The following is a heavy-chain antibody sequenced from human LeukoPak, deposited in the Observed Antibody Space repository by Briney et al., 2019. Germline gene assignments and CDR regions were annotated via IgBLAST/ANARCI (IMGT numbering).Heavy chain of an antibody. Sequence: GGSLRLSCAASGFTFSSYWMHWVRQAPGKGLEWVSYISSSSSYTNYADSVKGRFTISRDNAKNSLYLQMNSLRAEDTAVYYCARHAAPYDAFDIWGQGTMVTVSS. CDR1: GFTFSSYW. CDR2: ISSSSSYT. CDR3: ARHAAPYDAFDI. V-gene: IGHV3-21*05. J-gene: IGHJ3*02. D-gene: IGHD6-25*01.